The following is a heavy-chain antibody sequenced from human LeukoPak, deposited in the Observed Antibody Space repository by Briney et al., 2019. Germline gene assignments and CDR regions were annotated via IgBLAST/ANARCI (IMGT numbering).Heavy chain of an antibody. CDR2: INGDGSST. J-gene: IGHJ4*02. D-gene: IGHD3-3*01. Sequence: PGGSLRLSCAASGFTLSSYWMHWVRQAPGKGLVWLSGINGDGSSTTYADSVKGRFTISRDNAKNTLYLQMNSLRAEDTAVYYCARGGRFCDYWGQGTLVTVSS. V-gene: IGHV3-74*03. CDR3: ARGGRFCDY. CDR1: GFTLSSYW.